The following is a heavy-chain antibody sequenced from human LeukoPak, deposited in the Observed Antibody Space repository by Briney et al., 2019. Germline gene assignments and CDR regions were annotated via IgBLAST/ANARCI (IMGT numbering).Heavy chain of an antibody. Sequence: SETLSLTCAVYGGSFSGYYWSWIRQPPGKGLEWIGEINHSGSTNYNPSLESRVTISVDTSKNQFSLKLSSVTAADTAVYYCARGRVSSGWYGDAFDIWGQGTMVTVSS. D-gene: IGHD6-19*01. J-gene: IGHJ3*02. V-gene: IGHV4-34*01. CDR2: INHSGST. CDR1: GGSFSGYY. CDR3: ARGRVSSGWYGDAFDI.